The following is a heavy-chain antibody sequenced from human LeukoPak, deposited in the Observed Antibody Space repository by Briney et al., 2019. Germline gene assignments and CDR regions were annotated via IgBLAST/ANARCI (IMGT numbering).Heavy chain of an antibody. V-gene: IGHV4-38-2*01. J-gene: IGHJ4*02. CDR1: GYSISSGYY. Sequence: PSETLSLTCAVSGYSISSGYYWGWIRQPPGKGLEWIGSIYHSGSTYYNPSLKSRVTISVDTSKNQFSLKLSSVTAADTAVYYCARAFEHSSSSVDYWGQGTLVTVSS. D-gene: IGHD6-6*01. CDR3: ARAFEHSSSSVDY. CDR2: IYHSGST.